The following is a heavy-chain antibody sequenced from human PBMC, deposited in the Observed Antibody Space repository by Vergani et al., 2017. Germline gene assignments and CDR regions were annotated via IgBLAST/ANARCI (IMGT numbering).Heavy chain of an antibody. J-gene: IGHJ4*02. D-gene: IGHD3-16*01. V-gene: IGHV3-30*02. CDR1: GFTLSNYD. CDR3: ANHFRGWGIDY. Sequence: QVHLVESGGGVVQPGRFLRLSCATSGFTLSNYDMQWIRQGPGKGLEFVAFIQFDGSNQYYADSVKGRFTLSRDFSKNTLYLQMNSLRTYDTATYYCANHFRGWGIDYWGQGTQVIVSS. CDR2: IQFDGSNQ.